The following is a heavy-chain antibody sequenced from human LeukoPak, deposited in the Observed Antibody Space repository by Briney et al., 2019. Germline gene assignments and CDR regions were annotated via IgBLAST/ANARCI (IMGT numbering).Heavy chain of an antibody. V-gene: IGHV4-38-2*01. CDR3: ARHEYGAVGY. CDR1: GYSISSGYY. D-gene: IGHD4/OR15-4a*01. J-gene: IGHJ4*02. CDR2: IYHSGST. Sequence: PSETLSLTCAVSGYSISSGYYWGWIRQPPGKGLEWIGSIYHSGSTYYNPSLKSRVTMSVDTSKNQFSLKLSSVTAADTAVYYCARHEYGAVGYWGQGTLVTVSS.